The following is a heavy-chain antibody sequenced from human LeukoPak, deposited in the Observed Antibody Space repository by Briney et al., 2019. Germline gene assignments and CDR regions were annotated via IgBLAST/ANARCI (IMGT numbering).Heavy chain of an antibody. CDR2: IWYDGSNK. CDR1: GFTFSSYG. Sequence: GGSLRLSCAASGFTFSSYGMHWVRQAPGKGLEWVAVIWYDGSNKYYADSVKGRFTISRDNFKNTLYLQMNSLRAEDTAVYYCAKPIPFYDSSGYLGDWGQGTLVTVSS. J-gene: IGHJ4*02. CDR3: AKPIPFYDSSGYLGD. D-gene: IGHD3-22*01. V-gene: IGHV3-33*06.